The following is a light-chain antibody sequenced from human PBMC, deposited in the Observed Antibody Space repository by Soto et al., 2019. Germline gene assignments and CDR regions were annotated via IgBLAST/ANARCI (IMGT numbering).Light chain of an antibody. V-gene: IGLV1-51*01. CDR3: VAWDSSLTAGV. CDR2: HSH. Sequence: SVLTQPPSVSAAPGQKVTISCSGSSSIIGNDYVSWFQQFPGVAPKLLIYHSHIRRSGVPDRFSGSTSGTSATLVITGLQTGDEAVYYCVAWDSSLTAGVFGGGTKLTVL. J-gene: IGLJ3*02. CDR1: SSIIGNDY.